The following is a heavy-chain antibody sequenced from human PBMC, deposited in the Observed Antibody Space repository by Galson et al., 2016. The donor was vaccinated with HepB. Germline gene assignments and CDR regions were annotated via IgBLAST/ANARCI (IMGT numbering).Heavy chain of an antibody. CDR1: GFTFSSYA. CDR2: SGSGGPT. CDR3: AKSVLEYDILTGYYRRGADY. Sequence: SLRLSCAASGFTFSSYAMSWVRQAPGKGLEWVSSSGSGGPTYYADSVKGRVTISRDNSKNTLFLQMHSLRADDTAVYYCAKSVLEYDILTGYYRRGADYWGQGTLVTVSS. D-gene: IGHD3-9*01. V-gene: IGHV3-23*01. J-gene: IGHJ4*02.